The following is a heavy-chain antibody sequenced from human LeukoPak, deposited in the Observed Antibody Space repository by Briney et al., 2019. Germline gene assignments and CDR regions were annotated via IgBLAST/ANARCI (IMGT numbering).Heavy chain of an antibody. J-gene: IGHJ5*02. V-gene: IGHV3-21*01. CDR3: ARADCSSSTCYLRRSWFDP. CDR1: GFTLSNYD. D-gene: IGHD2-2*01. CDR2: ISTSSRYI. Sequence: GGSLRLSCAAPGFTLSNYDMNWVRQAPGKGLEWVSSISTSSRYIYYKDSVRGRFTISRDDAKNSLYLEMNSLRAEDTAVYYCARADCSSSTCYLRRSWFDPWGQGTLVTVSS.